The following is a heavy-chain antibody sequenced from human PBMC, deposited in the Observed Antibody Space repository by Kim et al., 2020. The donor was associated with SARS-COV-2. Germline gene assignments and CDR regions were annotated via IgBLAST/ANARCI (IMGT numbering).Heavy chain of an antibody. J-gene: IGHJ3*02. CDR2: ISWNSGSI. V-gene: IGHV3-9*01. Sequence: GGSLRLSCAASGFTFGDYAMHWVRQAPGKGLEWVSGISWNSGSIGYADSVKGRVTISRDNAKNSLYLQMNSLRAEDTALYYCAKEGLWFGEFDDAFDIWGQGTMVTVSS. CDR3: AKEGLWFGEFDDAFDI. D-gene: IGHD3-10*01. CDR1: GFTFGDYA.